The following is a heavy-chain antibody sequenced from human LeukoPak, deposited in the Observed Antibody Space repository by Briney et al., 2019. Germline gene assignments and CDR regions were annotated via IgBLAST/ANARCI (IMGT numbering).Heavy chain of an antibody. J-gene: IGHJ3*02. D-gene: IGHD3-22*01. V-gene: IGHV1-8*01. CDR3: ARPVQYYYDSSGYSPGIDAFDI. Sequence: GASVKVSCKASGYTFTSCDINWVRQATGQGLEWMGWMNPNSGNTGYAQKFQGRVTMTRNTSISTAYMELSSLRSDDTAVYYCARPVQYYYDSSGYSPGIDAFDIWGQGTMVTVSS. CDR2: MNPNSGNT. CDR1: GYTFTSCD.